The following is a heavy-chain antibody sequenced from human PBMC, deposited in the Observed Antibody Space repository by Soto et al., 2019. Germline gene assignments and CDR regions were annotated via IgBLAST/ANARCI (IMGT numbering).Heavy chain of an antibody. V-gene: IGHV4-59*01. Sequence: QVQLQESGPGLVKPSETLSLTCTVSGGAISSYYWSWVRQPPGKGLEWIGDISYSGSTTYNPSLKSRVTISVEPSKHRFSLRLSSVTAADPAVYYCARGHCKGGTCPKIWWFDPWGQGTLVTVSS. CDR1: GGAISSYY. D-gene: IGHD2-15*01. CDR2: ISYSGST. CDR3: ARGHCKGGTCPKIWWFDP. J-gene: IGHJ5*02.